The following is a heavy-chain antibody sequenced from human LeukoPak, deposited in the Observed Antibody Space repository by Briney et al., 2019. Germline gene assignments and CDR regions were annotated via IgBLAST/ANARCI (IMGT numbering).Heavy chain of an antibody. D-gene: IGHD6-19*01. CDR2: IKQDGSEK. V-gene: IGHV3-7*01. CDR3: AREGGLSSGWYYYYYMDV. Sequence: GGSLRLSCAASGFTFSSYWMSWVRQAPGKGLEWVANIKQDGSEKYYVDSVKGRFTISRDNAKNSLYLQMNSLRAEDTAVYYCAREGGLSSGWYYYYYMDVWGKGTTVTISS. CDR1: GFTFSSYW. J-gene: IGHJ6*03.